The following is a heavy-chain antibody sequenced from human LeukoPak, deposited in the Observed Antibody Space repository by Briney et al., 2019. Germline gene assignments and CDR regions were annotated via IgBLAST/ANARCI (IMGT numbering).Heavy chain of an antibody. Sequence: GGSLRLSCAASGFTFNDYGMSWVRHAPGKGLEWVSGINWNGGRTGYADSMKGRFIISRDNAKNSLYLQMNSLRAEDTAVYYCARDPYSGGYWDYYYYYMDLWGQGTTVTISS. J-gene: IGHJ6*03. D-gene: IGHD1-26*01. CDR2: INWNGGRT. CDR1: GFTFNDYG. V-gene: IGHV3-20*04. CDR3: ARDPYSGGYWDYYYYYMDL.